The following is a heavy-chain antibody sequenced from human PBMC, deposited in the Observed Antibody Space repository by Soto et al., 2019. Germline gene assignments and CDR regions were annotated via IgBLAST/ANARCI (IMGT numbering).Heavy chain of an antibody. J-gene: IGHJ6*02. CDR1: GGTFSSYA. V-gene: IGHV1-69*01. D-gene: IGHD6-13*01. CDR3: ARGLLSLYSRTRDV. CDR2: IIPIFGTA. Sequence: QVQLVQSGAEVKKPGSSVKVSCKASGGTFSSYAISWVRQAPGQGLEWMGGIIPIFGTANYEQKFQGRVTITADESTSTAYIKLSSLRSEDTAVYYCARGLLSLYSRTRDVWGQGTTVTVSS.